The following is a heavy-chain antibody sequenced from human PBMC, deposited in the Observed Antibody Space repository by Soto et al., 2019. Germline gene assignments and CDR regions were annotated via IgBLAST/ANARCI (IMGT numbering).Heavy chain of an antibody. CDR3: AATDSSGPSAFDI. V-gene: IGHV4-30-4*01. J-gene: IGHJ3*02. Sequence: SETLSLTCTVSGGSISSGDYYWSWIRQPPGKGLEWIGYIYYIGSTYYNPSLKSRVTISVDTSKNQFSLKLSSVTAADTAVYYCAATDSSGPSAFDIWGEGTMVTVSS. CDR1: GGSISSGDYY. D-gene: IGHD6-19*01. CDR2: IYYIGST.